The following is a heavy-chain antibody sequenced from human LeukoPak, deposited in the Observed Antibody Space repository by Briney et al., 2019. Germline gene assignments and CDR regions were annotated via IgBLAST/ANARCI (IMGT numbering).Heavy chain of an antibody. V-gene: IGHV3-21*06. CDR2: ISPSNNYI. D-gene: IGHD2-2*01. CDR3: ARGRGCSSMSCYPDY. Sequence: PGGSLRLSCAASGFSFSGYSINWVRQAPGKGLEWVSSISPSNNYIYYVDSVKGRFTISRDNAKNSLYLQMNSLRAEDTAVYYCARGRGCSSMSCYPDYWGQGTLVTVSS. CDR1: GFSFSGYS. J-gene: IGHJ4*02.